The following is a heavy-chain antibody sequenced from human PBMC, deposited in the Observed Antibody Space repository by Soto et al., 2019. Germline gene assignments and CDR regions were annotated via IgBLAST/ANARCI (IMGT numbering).Heavy chain of an antibody. V-gene: IGHV3-30*18. Sequence: GGSLRLSCAASGFTFSSYGMHWVRQAPGKGLEWVAVISYDGSNKYYADSVKGRFTISRDNSKNTLYLQMNSLRAEDTAVYYCAKDQWLERQGYYYYGMDVWGQGTTVTVSS. CDR3: AKDQWLERQGYYYYGMDV. CDR1: GFTFSSYG. CDR2: ISYDGSNK. D-gene: IGHD1-1*01. J-gene: IGHJ6*02.